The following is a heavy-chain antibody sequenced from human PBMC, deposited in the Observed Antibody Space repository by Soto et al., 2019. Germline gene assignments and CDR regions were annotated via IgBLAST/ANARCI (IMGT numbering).Heavy chain of an antibody. J-gene: IGHJ4*02. CDR1: GFTFSNAW. Sequence: EVQLVESGGGLVKPGGSLRLSCAASGFTFSNAWMSWVRQAPGKGLEWVGRIKSKTDGGTTDYAAPVKGRFTISRDDSKNTLYLQMNSLKTEDTAVYYCTTGTGYCSGGSCYSGVYYFDYWGQGTLVTVSS. CDR2: IKSKTDGGTT. CDR3: TTGTGYCSGGSCYSGVYYFDY. V-gene: IGHV3-15*01. D-gene: IGHD2-15*01.